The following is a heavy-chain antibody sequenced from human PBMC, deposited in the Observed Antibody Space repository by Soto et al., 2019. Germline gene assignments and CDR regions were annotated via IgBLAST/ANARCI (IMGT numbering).Heavy chain of an antibody. CDR3: ARRGYYDILTGYYHVDY. CDR1: GFTFSSYS. J-gene: IGHJ4*02. CDR2: ISSSSSTI. Sequence: EVQLVESGGGLVQPGGSLRLSCAASGFTFSSYSMNWVRQAPGKGLEWVSYISSSSSTIYYADSVKGRFTISRDNAKNSLYLQMNSLRDEDTAVYYCARRGYYDILTGYYHVDYWGQGTLVTVSS. D-gene: IGHD3-9*01. V-gene: IGHV3-48*02.